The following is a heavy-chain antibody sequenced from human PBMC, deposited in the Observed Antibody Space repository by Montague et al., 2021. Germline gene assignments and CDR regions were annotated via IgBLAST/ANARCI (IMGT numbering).Heavy chain of an antibody. CDR2: IFHNGST. J-gene: IGHJ5*02. Sequence: SETLSLTCAVSGGSISSNNWWTWVRQPPGKRLEWIGEIFHNGSTTYSPSLKSRVTISMDKSKNQFSLKLTSVTAADTAVYYCARVAAWGYYDTSGPNWFDPWGQGTLVTVSS. CDR3: ARVAAWGYYDTSGPNWFDP. CDR1: GGSISSNNW. V-gene: IGHV4-4*02. D-gene: IGHD3-22*01.